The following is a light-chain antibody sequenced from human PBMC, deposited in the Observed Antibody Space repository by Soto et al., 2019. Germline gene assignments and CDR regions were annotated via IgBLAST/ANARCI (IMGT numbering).Light chain of an antibody. CDR2: DAS. CDR3: QQYNGYRWT. Sequence: DIQMTQSPSTLSASVGDRVTITCRASQSISSWLAWYQQKPGKAPKLLIYDASGLESGVPSRFSGSGSGTEFTLTISSLQPDDFATYYCQQYNGYRWTFGQGTKVDIK. V-gene: IGKV1-5*01. J-gene: IGKJ1*01. CDR1: QSISSW.